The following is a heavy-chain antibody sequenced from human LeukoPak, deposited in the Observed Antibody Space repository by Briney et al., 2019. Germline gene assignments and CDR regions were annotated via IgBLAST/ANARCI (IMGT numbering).Heavy chain of an antibody. V-gene: IGHV3-30-3*01. Sequence: GGSLRLSCAASGFTFSSYAMHWVRQAPGKGLEWVAVISYDGSNKYYADSVKGRFTISRDNSKNTLYLQMNSLRAEDTAVYYCARVGFWSGYYHFDYWGQGTLVTVSS. J-gene: IGHJ4*02. CDR1: GFTFSSYA. CDR2: ISYDGSNK. CDR3: ARVGFWSGYYHFDY. D-gene: IGHD3-3*01.